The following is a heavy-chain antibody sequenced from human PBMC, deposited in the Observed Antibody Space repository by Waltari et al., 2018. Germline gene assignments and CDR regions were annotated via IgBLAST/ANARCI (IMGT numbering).Heavy chain of an antibody. CDR1: GGTFSSYA. CDR2: IIPIFGTA. Sequence: QVQLVQSGAEVKKPGSSVKVSCKAYGGTFSSYAISWVRQAPGQGLEWMGGIIPIFGTANYAQKFQGRVTITADEATSTAYMELSSLRSEDTAVYYCARAPNYDYVWGSYNPPDHWGQGTLVTVSS. D-gene: IGHD3-16*01. J-gene: IGHJ4*02. CDR3: ARAPNYDYVWGSYNPPDH. V-gene: IGHV1-69*01.